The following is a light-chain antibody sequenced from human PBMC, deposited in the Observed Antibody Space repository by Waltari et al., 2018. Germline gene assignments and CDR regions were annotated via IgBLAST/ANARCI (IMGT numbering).Light chain of an antibody. CDR3: QQYNNWPGT. CDR2: GAS. J-gene: IGKJ3*01. Sequence: EIVMTQSPATLSVSPGERATLSCRAIQSVSSNLPWYQQKPGQAPRLLIYGASTRATGIPARFSGSGSGTEFTLTISSLQSEDFAVYYCQQYNNWPGTFGPGTKVDIK. V-gene: IGKV3-15*01. CDR1: QSVSSN.